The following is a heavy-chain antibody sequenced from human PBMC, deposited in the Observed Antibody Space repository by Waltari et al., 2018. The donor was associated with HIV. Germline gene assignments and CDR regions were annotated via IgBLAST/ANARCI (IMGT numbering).Heavy chain of an antibody. V-gene: IGHV3-73*02. D-gene: IGHD5-12*01. J-gene: IGHJ3*02. Sequence: EVQLVESGGGLVQPGGSLKLSCAASGFTFSGSAMHWVRQASGKGLEWVGRIRSKANSYATAYAASVKGRFTISRDDSKNTAYLQMNSLRADDTAVYYCARDGPQSVLVATNDVFDIWGQGTLVTVSS. CDR1: GFTFSGSA. CDR3: ARDGPQSVLVATNDVFDI. CDR2: IRSKANSYAT.